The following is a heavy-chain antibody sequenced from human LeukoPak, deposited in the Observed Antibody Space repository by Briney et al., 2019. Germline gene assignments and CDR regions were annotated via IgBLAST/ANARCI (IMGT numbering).Heavy chain of an antibody. D-gene: IGHD6-19*01. V-gene: IGHV3-9*01. CDR1: GFTFDDYA. J-gene: IGHJ4*02. Sequence: GRSLRLSCAASGFTFDDYAMHWVRQAPGKGLEWVACISWNGGSIGYADSVKGRFTISRDNAKNSLYLQMNSLRTEDTALYYCAKDRGGAVAGYIDSWGQGTLVIVSS. CDR2: ISWNGGSI. CDR3: AKDRGGAVAGYIDS.